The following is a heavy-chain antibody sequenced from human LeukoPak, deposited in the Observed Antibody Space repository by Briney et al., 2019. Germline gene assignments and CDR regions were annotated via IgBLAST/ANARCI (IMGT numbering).Heavy chain of an antibody. J-gene: IGHJ5*02. Sequence: GGSLRLSCAASGFNFNTYWMHWVRQVPGKGLMSVSRINPDGTYTNYAGSVKGRFTISRDNAKNTLYLQMNSLRVEDAAVYYCVRDRDWNIDLWGQGTLVTVSS. V-gene: IGHV3-74*01. CDR3: VRDRDWNIDL. CDR2: INPDGTYT. CDR1: GFNFNTYW. D-gene: IGHD1/OR15-1a*01.